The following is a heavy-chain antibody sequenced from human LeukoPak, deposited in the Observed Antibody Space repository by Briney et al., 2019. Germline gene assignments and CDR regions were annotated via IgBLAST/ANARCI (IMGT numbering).Heavy chain of an antibody. Sequence: SGPTLVKPTQTLTLTCTFSGFSLSTSGVGVGWIRQPPGKALEWLALIYWNDDKRYSPSLKSRLTITKDTSKNQVVLTMTNMDPVDTATYYCAHSPNSIAEGWFGPWGQGTLVTVSS. CDR3: AHSPNSIAEGWFGP. J-gene: IGHJ5*02. CDR2: IYWNDDK. D-gene: IGHD6-6*01. V-gene: IGHV2-5*01. CDR1: GFSLSTSGVG.